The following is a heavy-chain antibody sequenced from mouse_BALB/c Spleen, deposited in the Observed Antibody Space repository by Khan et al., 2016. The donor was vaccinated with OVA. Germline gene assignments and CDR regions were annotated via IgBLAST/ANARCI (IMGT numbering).Heavy chain of an antibody. CDR1: GDSITTGY. CDR2: IIYTGYT. V-gene: IGHV3-8*02. CDR3: ARSTYRYAFVY. Sequence: EVQLQESGPSLVKPSQTLSLTCSVTGDSITTGYWNWIRKFPGNKLEYMGYIIYTGYTYYNPSLKSRISITRHTSNNQYYIQLNSVTEEDTATYYCARSTYRYAFVYWGQGTLVTVSA. J-gene: IGHJ3*01. D-gene: IGHD2-14*01.